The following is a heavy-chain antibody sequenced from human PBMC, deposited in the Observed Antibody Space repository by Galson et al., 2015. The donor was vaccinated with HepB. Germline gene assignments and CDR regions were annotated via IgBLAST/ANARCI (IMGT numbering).Heavy chain of an antibody. Sequence: SLRLSCAASGFTFSSYAMSWVRQAPGKGLEWVSAISGSGGSTYYADSVKGRFTISRDNSKNTLYLQMNSLRAEDTAVYYCARRNRIVVPAAIGDYYYYYGMDVWGQGTTVTVSS. D-gene: IGHD2-2*02. CDR1: GFTFSSYA. V-gene: IGHV3-23*01. CDR2: ISGSGGST. CDR3: ARRNRIVVPAAIGDYYYYYGMDV. J-gene: IGHJ6*02.